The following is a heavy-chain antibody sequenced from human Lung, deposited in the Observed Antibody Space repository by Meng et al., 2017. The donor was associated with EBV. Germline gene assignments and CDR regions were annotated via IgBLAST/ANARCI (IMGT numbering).Heavy chain of an antibody. CDR1: GYTFNTYY. CDR2: INPSGGSS. J-gene: IGHJ5*02. V-gene: IGHV1-46*02. Sequence: QVQLVQSGAEGKKPGASVRVSCKASGYTFNTYYMHWVRQAPGQGLEWMGVINPSGGSSIYAQRFQGRVTMTSDTSTTTVYMDLSSLRSEDTAVYYCARVSKGGSYRFDPWGQGPLVTVSS. D-gene: IGHD1-26*01. CDR3: ARVSKGGSYRFDP.